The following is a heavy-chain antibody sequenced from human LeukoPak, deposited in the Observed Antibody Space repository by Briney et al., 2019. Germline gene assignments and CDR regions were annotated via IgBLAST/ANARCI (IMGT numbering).Heavy chain of an antibody. CDR3: ARFLFGTKFYFDF. D-gene: IGHD1-7*01. V-gene: IGHV1-2*02. Sequence: ASLKVSCKASLYTFRAYYIHWVRQAPGHGVECMGWINPNNGDTAYAQRFQGRVTQSRDTSISTAYMELTGLSFDDTAVYYCARFLFGTKFYFDFWRQGTLVTVSS. CDR2: INPNNGDT. CDR1: LYTFRAYY. J-gene: IGHJ4*02.